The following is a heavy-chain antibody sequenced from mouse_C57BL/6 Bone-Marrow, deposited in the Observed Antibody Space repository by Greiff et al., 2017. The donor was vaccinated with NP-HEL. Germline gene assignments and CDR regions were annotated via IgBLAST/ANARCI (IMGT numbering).Heavy chain of an antibody. CDR3: ARWRSIYFDY. CDR1: GYTFTSYW. CDR2: IDPSDSET. Sequence: QVQLQQPGAELVRPGSSVKLSCKASGYTFTSYWMHWVKQRPIQGLEWIGNIDPSDSETHYNQKFKDKATLTVDKSSSTAYMQLSSLTSKDSAVYYCARWRSIYFDYWGQGTTLTVSS. D-gene: IGHD1-1*01. J-gene: IGHJ2*01. V-gene: IGHV1-52*01.